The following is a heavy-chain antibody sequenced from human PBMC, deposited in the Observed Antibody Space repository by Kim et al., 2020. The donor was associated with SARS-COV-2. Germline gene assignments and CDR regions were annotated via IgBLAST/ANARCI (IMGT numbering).Heavy chain of an antibody. Sequence: GGCLRLSCAASGFTFSSYEMNWVRQAPGKGLEWVSYISGSGTTIYYADSVKGRFTISRDNAKNSLYLQMNSLRAEDTAVYYCARNHAMDVWGQGTTVTVS. CDR3: ARNHAMDV. CDR2: ISGSGTTI. V-gene: IGHV3-48*03. J-gene: IGHJ6*02. CDR1: GFTFSSYE.